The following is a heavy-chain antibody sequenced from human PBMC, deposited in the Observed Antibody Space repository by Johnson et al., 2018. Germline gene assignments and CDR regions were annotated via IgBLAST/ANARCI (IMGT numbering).Heavy chain of an antibody. J-gene: IGHJ6*02. V-gene: IGHV1-8*01. D-gene: IGHD6-13*01. CDR2: MNPNSGNT. Sequence: QVQLVESGAEVKKPGASXKVSCKASGYTFTSYDINWVRQATGQGLEWMGWMNPNSGNTGYAQKFQGRVTMTRNTSISTAYRALSSRRSEDTAVYYCARVRIAAAGSLDVWGQGTTVTVSS. CDR1: GYTFTSYD. CDR3: ARVRIAAAGSLDV.